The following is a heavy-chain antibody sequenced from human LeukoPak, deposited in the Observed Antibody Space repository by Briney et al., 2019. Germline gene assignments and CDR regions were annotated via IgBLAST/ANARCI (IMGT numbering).Heavy chain of an antibody. CDR3: AREGRYDFTTS. CDR1: GGTFSSYA. V-gene: IGHV1-69*01. J-gene: IGHJ5*02. Sequence: ASVKVSCKASGGTFSSYAISWVRQAPGQGLEWMGGIIPIFGTANYAQKFQGRVTITADESTSTAYMELSGLRSEDTAVYYCAREGRYDFTTSWGQGTLVTVSS. CDR2: IIPIFGTA. D-gene: IGHD3-3*01.